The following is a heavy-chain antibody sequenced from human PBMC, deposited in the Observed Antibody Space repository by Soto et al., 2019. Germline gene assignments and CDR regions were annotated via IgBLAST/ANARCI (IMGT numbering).Heavy chain of an antibody. CDR3: SRALLGYCSGGSCHSEGMDV. CDR1: GFTFSSYS. V-gene: IGHV3-21*01. CDR2: ISSSSSYI. J-gene: IGHJ6*02. Sequence: GGSLRLSCAASGFTFSSYSMNWVRQAPGKGLEWVSSISSSSSYIYYADSVKGRFTISRDNAKNSLYLQMNSRRAEDTAVYYCSRALLGYCSGGSCHSEGMDVWGQGTTVTVSS. D-gene: IGHD2-15*01.